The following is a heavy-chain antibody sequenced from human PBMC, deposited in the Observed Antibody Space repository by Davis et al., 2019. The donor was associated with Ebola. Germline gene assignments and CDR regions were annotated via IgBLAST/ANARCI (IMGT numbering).Heavy chain of an antibody. D-gene: IGHD2-21*01. CDR2: VSYDGSYD. CDR3: ARSGDLNY. V-gene: IGHV3-30*03. CDR1: GFTFSHLG. Sequence: PGGSLRLSCAASGFTFSHLGMHWVRQAPGKGLEWVATVSYDGSYDFYADSVKGRFTISRDNSKNTLYLQMNSLRAEDTAVYYCARSGDLNYWGQGTLVTVSS. J-gene: IGHJ4*02.